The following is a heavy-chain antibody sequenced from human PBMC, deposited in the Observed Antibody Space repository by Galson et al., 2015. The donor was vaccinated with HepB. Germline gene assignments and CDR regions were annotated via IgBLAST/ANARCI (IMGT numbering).Heavy chain of an antibody. J-gene: IGHJ3*01. CDR1: AFTFSIYA. CDR2: ISGSGGST. D-gene: IGHD4-11*01. Sequence: SLRLSCAASAFTFSIYAMSWVRQAPGKGLEWVSGISGSGGSTYYADSVKGRFTISRDNSKNTLYLQMTSLRAEDTAVYYCAVLTEADAFDFWGQGTMVTVSS. CDR3: AVLTEADAFDF. V-gene: IGHV3-23*01.